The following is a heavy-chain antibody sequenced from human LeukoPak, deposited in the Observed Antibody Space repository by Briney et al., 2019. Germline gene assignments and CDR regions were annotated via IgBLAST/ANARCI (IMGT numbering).Heavy chain of an antibody. Sequence: SVKVSCKASGYTFTSFGISWVRQAPGQGLEWMGGIIPIFGTANYAQKFQGRVTITTDESTSTAYMELSSLRSEDTAVYYCARPTSQRPLDAFDIWGQGTMVTVSS. V-gene: IGHV1-69*05. CDR1: GYTFTSFG. CDR2: IIPIFGTA. D-gene: IGHD3-16*01. CDR3: ARPTSQRPLDAFDI. J-gene: IGHJ3*02.